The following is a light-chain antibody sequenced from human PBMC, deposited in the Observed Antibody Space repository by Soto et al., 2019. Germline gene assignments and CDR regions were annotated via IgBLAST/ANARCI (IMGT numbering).Light chain of an antibody. V-gene: IGLV1-40*01. CDR3: ATWDDTVHGPI. CDR1: SSNIGAGYD. Sequence: QSVLTQPPSVSGAPGQRVTISCTGSSSNIGAGYDVHWYQQLPGTAPKLLIYGNTNRPSGVPDRFSASTSGTSASLAISGLQSEDEGDYYCATWDDTVHGPIFGGGTKLTVL. CDR2: GNT. J-gene: IGLJ2*01.